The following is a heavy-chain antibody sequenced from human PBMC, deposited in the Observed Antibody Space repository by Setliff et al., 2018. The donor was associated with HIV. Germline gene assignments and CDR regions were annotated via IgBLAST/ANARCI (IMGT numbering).Heavy chain of an antibody. CDR1: GYTFTSYD. CDR3: ARGAWDSSGYYYWFDP. D-gene: IGHD3-22*01. CDR2: MNHESGNT. Sequence: ASVKVSCKASGYTFTSYDINWVRQATGQGLEWMGWMNHESGNTGDAQKFQGVVTMTRNTSRSTAYMELSSLRSEHTAVYYCARGAWDSSGYYYWFDPWGQGTLVTVSS. J-gene: IGHJ5*02. V-gene: IGHV1-8*01.